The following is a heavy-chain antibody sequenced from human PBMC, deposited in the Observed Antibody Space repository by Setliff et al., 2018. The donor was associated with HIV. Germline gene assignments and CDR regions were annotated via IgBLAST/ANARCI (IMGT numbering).Heavy chain of an antibody. J-gene: IGHJ4*02. CDR1: GGSFSDYY. CDR3: ARGLDVWGTYRYRNYFDY. Sequence: PSETLSLTCAVYGGSFSDYYWGWIRQSPGRGLEWIGEINHGGSTIYNPSLKGRVTISIDTSKNQFSLNLTSVTAADTAIYYCARGLDVWGTYRYRNYFDYWGQGTLVTVSS. CDR2: INHGGST. V-gene: IGHV4-34*01. D-gene: IGHD3-16*02.